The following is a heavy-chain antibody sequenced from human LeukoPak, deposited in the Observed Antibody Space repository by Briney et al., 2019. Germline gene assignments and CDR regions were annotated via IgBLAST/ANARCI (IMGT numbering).Heavy chain of an antibody. J-gene: IGHJ6*03. CDR1: GFTFSSYS. CDR3: ARGGRVVVAYMDV. Sequence: GGSLRLSYAASGFTFSSYSMNWVRQAPGKGLEWVSSISSSSSYIYYADSVKGRFTISRDNAKNSLYLQMNSLRAEDTAVYYCARGGRVVVAYMDVWGKGTTVTVSS. V-gene: IGHV3-21*01. CDR2: ISSSSSYI. D-gene: IGHD3-3*01.